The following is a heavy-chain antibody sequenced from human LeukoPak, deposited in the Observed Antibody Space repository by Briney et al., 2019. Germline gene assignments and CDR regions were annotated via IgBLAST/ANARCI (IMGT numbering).Heavy chain of an antibody. D-gene: IGHD5-18*01. CDR2: ISGGGGPT. V-gene: IGHV3-23*01. J-gene: IGHJ2*01. Sequence: GGSLRLSCAASGFTFSSYAMSWVRQAPGKGLEWVSAISGGGGPTYYADSVKGRFTISRDNSKNTLYLQMNSPRAEDTAVYYCAKDRVLRNSYVFGYLDLWGHGTLVTVSS. CDR1: GFTFSSYA. CDR3: AKDRVLRNSYVFGYLDL.